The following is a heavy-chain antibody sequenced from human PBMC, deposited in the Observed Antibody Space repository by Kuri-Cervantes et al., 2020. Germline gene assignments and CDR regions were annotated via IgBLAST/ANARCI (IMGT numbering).Heavy chain of an antibody. CDR1: GFTFSSYS. D-gene: IGHD2-2*01. Sequence: GESLKISCAASGFTFSSYSMNWVRQAPGKGLEWVSYISSSGSTIYYADSVKGRFTISRDNSENTLYLQMNSLRLEDTAVYYCARVSTGASGYWGQGTLVTVSS. J-gene: IGHJ4*02. CDR3: ARVSTGASGY. V-gene: IGHV3-48*01. CDR2: ISSSGSTI.